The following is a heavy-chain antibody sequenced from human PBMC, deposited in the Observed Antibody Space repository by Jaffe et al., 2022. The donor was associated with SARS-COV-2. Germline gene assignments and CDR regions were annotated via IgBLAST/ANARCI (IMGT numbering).Heavy chain of an antibody. Sequence: EVQLVESGGGLVKPGGSLRLSCAASGFTFSNAWMSWVRQAPGKGLEWVGRIKSKTDGGTTDYAAPVKGRFTISRDDSKNTLYLQMNSLKTEDTAVYYCTTDLWFGLPNPLYWGQGTLVTVSS. CDR2: IKSKTDGGTT. J-gene: IGHJ4*02. CDR3: TTDLWFGLPNPLY. CDR1: GFTFSNAW. D-gene: IGHD3-10*01. V-gene: IGHV3-15*01.